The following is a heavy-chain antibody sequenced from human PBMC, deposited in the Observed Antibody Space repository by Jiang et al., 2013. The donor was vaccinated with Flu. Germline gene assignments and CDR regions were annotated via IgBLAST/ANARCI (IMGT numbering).Heavy chain of an antibody. Sequence: QLLESGGGSVKPGGSLRLSCAASGFTFSNAWMTWVRQAPGKGLEWVSSISSSSSYIYYADSVKGRFTISRDNAKNSLYLQMNSLRAEDTAVYYCARIVVQDQLLYFYYYYGMDVWGQGTTVTVSS. V-gene: IGHV3-21*01. D-gene: IGHD2-2*02. CDR2: ISSSSSYI. CDR3: ARIVVQDQLLYFYYYYGMDV. CDR1: GFTFSNAW. J-gene: IGHJ6*02.